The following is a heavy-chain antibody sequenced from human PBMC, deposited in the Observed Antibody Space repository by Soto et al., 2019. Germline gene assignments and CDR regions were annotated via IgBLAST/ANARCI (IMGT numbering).Heavy chain of an antibody. Sequence: GGSLRLSCAASGFIFSDYAMYWVRQAPGKGLEWVSVISGSDGTTYYADSVRGRFTMSRDNSRNTIYLQMMSLRAEDTAVYYCAKVIGGSESYWGGSHYYYALDVWGQGTTVTVSS. CDR2: ISGSDGTT. CDR1: GFIFSDYA. J-gene: IGHJ6*02. V-gene: IGHV3-23*01. D-gene: IGHD3-10*01. CDR3: AKVIGGSESYWGGSHYYYALDV.